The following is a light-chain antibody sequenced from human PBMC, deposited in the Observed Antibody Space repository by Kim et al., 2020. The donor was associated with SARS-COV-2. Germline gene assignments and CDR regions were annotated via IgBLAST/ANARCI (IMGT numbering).Light chain of an antibody. V-gene: IGLV3-19*01. CDR1: SLRSYY. CDR2: GKN. Sequence: VALGQTVRIKCQGDSLRSYYATWYQQKPGPAPILVIYGKNNRPSGIPDRFSGSSSGNTASLTITGTQAGDEADYYCNSRDSNDNVVFGGGTQLTVL. CDR3: NSRDSNDNVV. J-gene: IGLJ2*01.